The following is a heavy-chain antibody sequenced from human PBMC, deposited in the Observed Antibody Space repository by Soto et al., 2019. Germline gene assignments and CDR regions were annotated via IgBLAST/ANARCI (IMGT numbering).Heavy chain of an antibody. CDR2: ISASGGST. J-gene: IGHJ4*02. V-gene: IGHV3-23*01. Sequence: EVQLLESGGGLVQPGGSLRLSCAASGFISSAYAMSWVRQAPGKGVEWVSGISASGGSTYYTESVKGRFAISRDNSKNTLYLQMNSLRAEDTAVYYCAKDYDFEYWGQGAPVTVTS. D-gene: IGHD4-17*01. CDR3: AKDYDFEY. CDR1: GFISSAYA.